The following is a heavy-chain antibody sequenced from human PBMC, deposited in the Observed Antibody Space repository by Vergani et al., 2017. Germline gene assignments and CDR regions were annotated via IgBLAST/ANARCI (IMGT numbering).Heavy chain of an antibody. D-gene: IGHD1-14*01. CDR1: GYSISSAFY. Sequence: QVQLQESGPGLVKPSETLYLTCAVSGYSISSAFYWGWIRQSPGKGLEWIGTIYHSGSTYSNTSLRSRGTIPVDTSKNQFSLNLSSMTDAYTAVYHCARQHFKITRCCLDYWGQGTLVTVSS. CDR2: IYHSGST. V-gene: IGHV4-38-2*01. J-gene: IGHJ4*02. CDR3: ARQHFKITRCCLDY.